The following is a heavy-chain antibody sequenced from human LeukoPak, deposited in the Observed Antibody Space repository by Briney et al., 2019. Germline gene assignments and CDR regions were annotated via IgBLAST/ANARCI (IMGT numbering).Heavy chain of an antibody. Sequence: PSETLSLTCTVSGGSISSYYWSWIRQPPGKGLEWIGYIYYSGSTNYNPSLKSRVTISVDTSKNQFSLKLSSVTAADTAVYYCARGEVAPAARGWFDPWGQGTLVTVSS. CDR3: ARGEVAPAARGWFDP. CDR1: GGSISSYY. J-gene: IGHJ5*02. CDR2: IYYSGST. D-gene: IGHD6-6*01. V-gene: IGHV4-59*01.